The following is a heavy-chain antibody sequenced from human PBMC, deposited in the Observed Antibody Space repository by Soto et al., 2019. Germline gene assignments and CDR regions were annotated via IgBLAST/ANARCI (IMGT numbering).Heavy chain of an antibody. CDR1: GGSISSAAYY. D-gene: IGHD5-18*01. Sequence: QVQLQESGPGLVKPSQTLYLSCTVSGGSISSAAYYWSWIRQHPGKGLEWIGYISHSGSTYYTPALNSRVITSADTSKIQLSLNSTSVTAADTAVFYCAREYTYGSNLFDCWGQGALVTVSS. CDR3: AREYTYGSNLFDC. V-gene: IGHV4-31*03. CDR2: ISHSGST. J-gene: IGHJ4*02.